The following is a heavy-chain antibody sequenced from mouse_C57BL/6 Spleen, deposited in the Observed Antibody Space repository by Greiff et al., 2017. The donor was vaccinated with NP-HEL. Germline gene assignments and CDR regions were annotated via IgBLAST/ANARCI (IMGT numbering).Heavy chain of an antibody. Sequence: QVQLQQPGAELVMPGASVKLSCKASGYTFTSYWMHWVKQRPGQGLEWIGELDPSASYTNYNQKFKGKSTLTVDKSSSTAYMQLSSLTSEDSAVYYCARGETGKGFAYWGQGTLVTVSA. J-gene: IGHJ3*01. V-gene: IGHV1-69*01. CDR2: LDPSASYT. CDR3: ARGETGKGFAY. CDR1: GYTFTSYW. D-gene: IGHD4-1*01.